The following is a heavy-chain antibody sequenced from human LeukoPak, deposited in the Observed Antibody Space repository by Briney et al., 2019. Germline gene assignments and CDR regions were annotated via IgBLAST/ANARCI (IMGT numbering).Heavy chain of an antibody. CDR2: ISYDGSNK. V-gene: IGHV3-30*03. D-gene: IGHD1-14*01. Sequence: GGSLRLSCAASGFTFSSYGMHWVRQAPGKGLEWVAVISYDGSNKYYADSVKGRFTISRDNSKNTLYLQMHSLRAEDTAVYYCARDPESRNPYYYYYYGMDVWGQGTTVTVSS. J-gene: IGHJ6*02. CDR1: GFTFSSYG. CDR3: ARDPESRNPYYYYYYGMDV.